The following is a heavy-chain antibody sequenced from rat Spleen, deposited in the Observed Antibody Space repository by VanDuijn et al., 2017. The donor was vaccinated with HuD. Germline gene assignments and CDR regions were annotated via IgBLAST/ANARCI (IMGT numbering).Heavy chain of an antibody. D-gene: IGHD1-1*01. CDR2: ITNSGANT. CDR1: GFTFNKYW. CDR3: TRENYYSGDY. J-gene: IGHJ2*01. V-gene: IGHV5-31*01. Sequence: EVQLVESGGGLVQPGRSLKLSCVASGFTFNKYWMNWIRQAPGKGLEWVASITNSGANTYYPDSVKGRFTISRDNAQSTLYLQLNSLRSEDTATYYCTRENYYSGDYWGQGVMVTVSS.